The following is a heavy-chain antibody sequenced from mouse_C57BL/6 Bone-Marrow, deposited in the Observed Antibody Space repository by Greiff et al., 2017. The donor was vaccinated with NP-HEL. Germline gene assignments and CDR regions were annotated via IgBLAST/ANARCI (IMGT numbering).Heavy chain of an antibody. CDR2: IHPSDSDT. CDR3: AIPSRYSNYDAMDY. Sequence: VQLKQPGAELVKPGASVKVSCKASGYTFTSYWMHWVKQRPGQGLEWIGRIHPSDSDTNYNQKFKGKATLTVDKSSSTAYMQRSSLTSEDSAVYYCAIPSRYSNYDAMDYWGQGTSVTVSS. CDR1: GYTFTSYW. D-gene: IGHD2-5*01. V-gene: IGHV1-74*01. J-gene: IGHJ4*01.